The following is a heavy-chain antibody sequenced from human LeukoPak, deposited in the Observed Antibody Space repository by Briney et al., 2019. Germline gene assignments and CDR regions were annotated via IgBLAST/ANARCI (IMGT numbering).Heavy chain of an antibody. V-gene: IGHV1-3*01. Sequence: ASVKVSCKASVYPLTSYAMHWVRQAPGQRLEWMGWINAGNGNTKYSQKFQGRVTITRDTSASTAYMELSSLRSEDTAVYYCARVRGSGAAGFDYWGQGTLVTVSS. D-gene: IGHD3-10*01. J-gene: IGHJ4*02. CDR1: VYPLTSYA. CDR3: ARVRGSGAAGFDY. CDR2: INAGNGNT.